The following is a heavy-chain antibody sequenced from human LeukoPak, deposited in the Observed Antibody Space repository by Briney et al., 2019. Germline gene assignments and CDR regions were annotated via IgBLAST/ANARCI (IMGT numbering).Heavy chain of an antibody. Sequence: SETLSLSCTVSGGSISSYYWTWIRQPPGKGLEWIGFIYYSGATKYNPSLESRVTVSLDTSKNQFSLRLTSVTAADTAVYYCARRVAVPGSYYFDYWSQGTLVTVSS. CDR2: IYYSGAT. V-gene: IGHV4-59*08. CDR1: GGSISSYY. D-gene: IGHD2-15*01. CDR3: ARRVAVPGSYYFDY. J-gene: IGHJ4*02.